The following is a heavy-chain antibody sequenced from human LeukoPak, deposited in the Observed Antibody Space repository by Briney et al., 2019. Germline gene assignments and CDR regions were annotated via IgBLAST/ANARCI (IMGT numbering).Heavy chain of an antibody. Sequence: GGSLRLSCAPSAFTSSSYAMHWDRPAPGNGLEWVAVISYDGSNKYYADSVKGRFTISRDNSKNTLYLQMNSLRAEGTAVYYSARDLPYCSSTSCYSGIDYWGQGTLVTVSS. V-gene: IGHV3-30*04. CDR2: ISYDGSNK. CDR3: ARDLPYCSSTSCYSGIDY. J-gene: IGHJ4*02. CDR1: AFTSSSYA. D-gene: IGHD2-2*01.